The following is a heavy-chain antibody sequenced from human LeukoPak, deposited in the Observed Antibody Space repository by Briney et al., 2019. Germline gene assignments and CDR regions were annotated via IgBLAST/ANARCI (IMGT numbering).Heavy chain of an antibody. CDR3: ARDRSSSWYNLDYFDY. Sequence: GGSLRLSCAASGFTFSSYAMHWVRQAPGKGLEWVAVISYDGSNKYYADSVKGRFTISRDNSKNTLYLQMNSLRAEDTAVYCCARDRSSSWYNLDYFDYWGQGTLVTVSS. CDR2: ISYDGSNK. D-gene: IGHD6-13*01. CDR1: GFTFSSYA. V-gene: IGHV3-30-3*01. J-gene: IGHJ4*02.